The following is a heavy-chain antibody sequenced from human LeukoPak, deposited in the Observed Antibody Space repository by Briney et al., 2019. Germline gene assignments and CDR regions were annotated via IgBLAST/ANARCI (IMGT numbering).Heavy chain of an antibody. Sequence: SETLSLTCAVYGGSFSGYYWSWIRQPPGKGLEWIGEINHSGSTNYNPSLKSRVTISVDTSKNQFSLKLSSVTAADTAVYYCARVYDFWSGYYYFDYWGQGTLVTVSS. CDR2: INHSGST. D-gene: IGHD3-3*01. V-gene: IGHV4-34*01. J-gene: IGHJ4*02. CDR3: ARVYDFWSGYYYFDY. CDR1: GGSFSGYY.